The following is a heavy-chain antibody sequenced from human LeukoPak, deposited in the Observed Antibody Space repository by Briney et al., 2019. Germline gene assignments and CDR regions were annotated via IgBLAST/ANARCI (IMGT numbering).Heavy chain of an antibody. CDR1: GYTFTSYV. CDR2: LNPNSGNT. CDR3: ARYSLIVGASFLGFDY. Sequence: ASVKVSCKASGYTFTSYVINWVRQATGQGLEWMGWLNPNSGNTGYAQKFQGRVTMTRNTSISTAYMQLSSLRSEDTAVDCCARYSLIVGASFLGFDYWCQGTLVTVSS. J-gene: IGHJ4*02. D-gene: IGHD1-26*01. V-gene: IGHV1-8*01.